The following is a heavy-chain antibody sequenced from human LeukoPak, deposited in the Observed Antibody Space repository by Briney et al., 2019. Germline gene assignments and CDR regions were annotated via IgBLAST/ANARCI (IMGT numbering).Heavy chain of an antibody. Sequence: SETLSLTCTVSGGSISSYYWSWIRQPPGKGLEGMGYIYYSGSTNYNPSLKRRVSISVDTSKDQFSLKLSSVTAADTPVYYCAREEWDSSSWYRPGANGFAYSGQGTLVTVSS. CDR3: AREEWDSSSWYRPGANGFAY. D-gene: IGHD6-13*01. CDR1: GGSISSYY. V-gene: IGHV4-59*01. CDR2: IYYSGST. J-gene: IGHJ4*02.